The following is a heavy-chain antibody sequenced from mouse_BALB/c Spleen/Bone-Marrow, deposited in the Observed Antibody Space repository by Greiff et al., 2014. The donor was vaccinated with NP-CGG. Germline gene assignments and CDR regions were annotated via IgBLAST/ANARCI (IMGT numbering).Heavy chain of an antibody. Sequence: EVQVVESGGGLVQPGGSLRLSCATSGFTFTDYYMSWVRQPPGKALEWLGFIRNKANGYTTEYSASVKGRFTISRDNSQNILYLQMNTLRAEDSATYYCAREGVYYGNPYWYFDVWGAGTTVTVSS. V-gene: IGHV7-3*02. D-gene: IGHD2-1*01. CDR3: AREGVYYGNPYWYFDV. CDR2: IRNKANGYTT. CDR1: GFTFTDYY. J-gene: IGHJ1*01.